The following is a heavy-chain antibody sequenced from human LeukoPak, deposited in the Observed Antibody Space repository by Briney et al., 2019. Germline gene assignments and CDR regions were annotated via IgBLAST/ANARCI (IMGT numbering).Heavy chain of an antibody. J-gene: IGHJ4*02. CDR1: GGSISRSNYY. V-gene: IGHV4-39*07. CDR3: ATRRVGRYYFVY. CDR2: IYYRGST. D-gene: IGHD3/OR15-3a*01. Sequence: SETLSLTCTVSGGSISRSNYYWGWIRQPPGKGLEWIGSIYYRGSTYYNPSLKSRVTISVDTSKNQFSLKLSSLTAADTAVYYCATRRVGRYYFVYWGQGTLVTVSS.